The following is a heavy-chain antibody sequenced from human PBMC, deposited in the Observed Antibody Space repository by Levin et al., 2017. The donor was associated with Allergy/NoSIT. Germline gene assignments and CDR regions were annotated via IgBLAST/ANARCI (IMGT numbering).Heavy chain of an antibody. J-gene: IGHJ4*02. Sequence: GESLKISCAASGFTFSSYAMSWVRQAPGKGLEWVSAISGSGGSTYYADSVKGRFTISRDNSKNTLYLQMNSLRAEDTAVYYCATNTMVRGAIVLWGQGTLVTVSS. CDR2: ISGSGGST. CDR1: GFTFSSYA. CDR3: ATNTMVRGAIVL. V-gene: IGHV3-23*01. D-gene: IGHD3-10*01.